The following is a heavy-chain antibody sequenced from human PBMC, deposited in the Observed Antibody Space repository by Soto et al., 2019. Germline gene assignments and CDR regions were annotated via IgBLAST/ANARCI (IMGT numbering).Heavy chain of an antibody. J-gene: IGHJ4*02. CDR3: ARNLYDSGSSPHY. Sequence: LSLTCAVSGYSISSGYYWGWIRQPPGKGLEWIGSIYHSGSTYYNPSLKSRVTISVDTSKNQFSLKLSSVTAADTAVYYCARNLYDSGSSPHYWGQGTLVTVSS. CDR1: GYSISSGYY. V-gene: IGHV4-38-2*01. CDR2: IYHSGST. D-gene: IGHD3-10*01.